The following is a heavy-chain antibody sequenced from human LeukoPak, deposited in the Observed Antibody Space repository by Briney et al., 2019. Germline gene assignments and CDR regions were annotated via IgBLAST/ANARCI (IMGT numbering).Heavy chain of an antibody. Sequence: GGSLRLSCAASGFIFGSYNMNWVRQAPGKGLEWISYISSSSRTIFYADSVKGRFTVSRDNVKNFLYLQMHSLRDEDTAVYYCAKAPQGEDWGQGTLVTVSS. CDR2: ISSSSRTI. CDR1: GFIFGSYN. CDR3: AKAPQGED. J-gene: IGHJ4*02. V-gene: IGHV3-48*02. D-gene: IGHD2-21*01.